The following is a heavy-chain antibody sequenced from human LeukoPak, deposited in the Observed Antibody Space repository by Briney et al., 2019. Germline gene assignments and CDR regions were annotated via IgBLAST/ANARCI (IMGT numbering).Heavy chain of an antibody. D-gene: IGHD6-19*01. CDR3: ARDRSGFDY. CDR1: GDIFSSNSAA. V-gene: IGHV6-1*01. J-gene: IGHJ4*02. Sequence: SQTLSLTCALSGDIFSSNSAAWHWIRQSPSRGLEWLERTYYRSKWYNDYAVYVENRISIHPDTSKNQFSLQLNSVTPEDTAVYYCARDRSGFDYWGQGTLVTVSS. CDR2: TYYRSKWYN.